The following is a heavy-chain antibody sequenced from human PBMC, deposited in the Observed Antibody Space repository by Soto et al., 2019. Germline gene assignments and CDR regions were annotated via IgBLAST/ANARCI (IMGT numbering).Heavy chain of an antibody. CDR1: GFNFDAYT. CDR3: ARGDSGWAAFDY. V-gene: IGHV3-9*01. CDR2: LSWNSDYI. J-gene: IGHJ4*02. D-gene: IGHD6-19*01. Sequence: EVQLVESGGKLIRPGRSLRLSCVASGFNFDAYTMHWVRQAPGKGLEWVSGLSWNSDYIGYADSVKGRFTVSRDNDKNSLYLQLNSLRAEDTAFYYCARGDSGWAAFDYWGQGTLVTVS.